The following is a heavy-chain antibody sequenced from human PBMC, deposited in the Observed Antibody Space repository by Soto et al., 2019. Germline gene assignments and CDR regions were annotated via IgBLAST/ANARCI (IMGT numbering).Heavy chain of an antibody. CDR1: GFTFRSYS. CDR3: ARDGGFSYGFDYYFDY. CDR2: ISGSTTDI. J-gene: IGHJ4*02. D-gene: IGHD5-18*01. Sequence: EVQVVDSGGGLVKPGGSLRLSCAASGFTFRSYSMNWVRQAPGKGLEWVASISGSTTDIYYADSVKGRFTISRDNAENSVYLQMNSLRAEDTAVYYCARDGGFSYGFDYYFDYWGQGTLVTVSS. V-gene: IGHV3-21*01.